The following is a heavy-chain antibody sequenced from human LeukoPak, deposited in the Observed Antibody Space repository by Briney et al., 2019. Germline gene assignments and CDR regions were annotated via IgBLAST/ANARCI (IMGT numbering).Heavy chain of an antibody. J-gene: IGHJ4*02. CDR1: GFSFSSYA. CDR2: ISSNGGST. D-gene: IGHD1-26*01. CDR3: ARARGSFRPYYFDY. V-gene: IGHV3-64*01. Sequence: PGGSLRLSCAASGFSFSSYAMHWVRQAPGKGLEYVSAISSNGGSTYYANSVKDRFTISRDDFKNALYLQMGSLRAEDMAVYYCARARGSFRPYYFDYWGQGTLVTVSS.